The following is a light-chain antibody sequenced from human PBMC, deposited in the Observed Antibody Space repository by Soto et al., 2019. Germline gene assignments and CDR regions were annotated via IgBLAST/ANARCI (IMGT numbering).Light chain of an antibody. CDR2: GAS. V-gene: IGKV3-15*01. Sequence: EIVMTQSPGTLSVSPGERATLSCRASQSVSSNLAWYQHKPGQAPRLLIYGASTRATGIPARFSGSGSGTEFTLTISSLQSEDFAVYYCQQDNNWPRTFGQGTKV. CDR1: QSVSSN. CDR3: QQDNNWPRT. J-gene: IGKJ1*01.